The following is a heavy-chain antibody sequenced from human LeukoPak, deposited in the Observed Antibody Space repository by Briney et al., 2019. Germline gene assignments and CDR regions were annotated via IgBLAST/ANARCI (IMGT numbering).Heavy chain of an antibody. V-gene: IGHV4-59*01. Sequence: SETLSLTCTVSGGSISGYYWSWIRQPPGKGLDWIAYMYYSGSTNYNPSLKSRVTISLDTSKNQFSLKLSSVTAADTAVYYCARGGSIVGATPHDTFDIWGQGTMVTVSS. CDR2: MYYSGST. CDR1: GGSISGYY. D-gene: IGHD1-26*01. CDR3: ARGGSIVGATPHDTFDI. J-gene: IGHJ3*02.